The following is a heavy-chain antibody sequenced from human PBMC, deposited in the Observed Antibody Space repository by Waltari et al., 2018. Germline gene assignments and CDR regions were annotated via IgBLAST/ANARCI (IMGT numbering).Heavy chain of an antibody. D-gene: IGHD4-17*01. J-gene: IGHJ4*02. CDR3: ARDYGRRFDS. CDR1: GYIFTGHH. Sequence: QVQLGQSGAEVTKPGASVTVSCKTSGYIFTGHHLHWVRQAPGQGLEWMGWISPNSGGTHYSQKFQDRVTITRDTSISTAYMELSSLRFDDTAVYYCARDYGRRFDSWGQGTLVTVSS. CDR2: ISPNSGGT. V-gene: IGHV1-2*02.